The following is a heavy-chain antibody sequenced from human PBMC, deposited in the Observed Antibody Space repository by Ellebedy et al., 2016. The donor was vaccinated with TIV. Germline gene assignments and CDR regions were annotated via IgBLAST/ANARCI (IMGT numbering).Heavy chain of an antibody. V-gene: IGHV4-39*01. Sequence: MPSETLSLTCIVFGGSITKTSYYWGWIRQSPGRGLAWLGNFYYSGTTYISPSLKSRASISVDASTNQFSLKLSSVTAADTAVYYCVRRGGWPGAFDIWGQGTMITVSS. J-gene: IGHJ3*02. CDR1: GGSITKTSYY. D-gene: IGHD6-19*01. CDR3: VRRGGWPGAFDI. CDR2: FYYSGTT.